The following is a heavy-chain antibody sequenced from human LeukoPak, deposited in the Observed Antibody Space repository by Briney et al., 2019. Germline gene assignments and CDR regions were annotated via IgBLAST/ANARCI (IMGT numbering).Heavy chain of an antibody. CDR1: GGSITSNW. Sequence: PSGTLSLTCVVSGGSITSNWWSWVRQPPGKGLEWIGEIYHSGSTTYNPSLKSRVTISIDTSKTQFSLKLTSVTAADTAVYYCASFSPYYYDSSGLPHLSSYGMDVWGQGTTVTVSS. D-gene: IGHD3-22*01. J-gene: IGHJ6*02. CDR2: IYHSGST. CDR3: ASFSPYYYDSSGLPHLSSYGMDV. V-gene: IGHV4-4*02.